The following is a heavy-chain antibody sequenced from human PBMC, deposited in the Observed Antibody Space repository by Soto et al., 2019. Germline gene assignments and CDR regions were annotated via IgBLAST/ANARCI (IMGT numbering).Heavy chain of an antibody. Sequence: QVQLVQSGAEVKKPGASVKVSCKASGYTFTSYGISWVRQAPGQGLEWMGWINPYNGNTNYAQKLQGRVTMTTDTSTNTAYMELRSLSADDTAVYYCARDWFGVDYWGEGTLVTVSS. J-gene: IGHJ4*02. CDR2: INPYNGNT. CDR1: GYTFTSYG. D-gene: IGHD3-16*01. CDR3: ARDWFGVDY. V-gene: IGHV1-18*01.